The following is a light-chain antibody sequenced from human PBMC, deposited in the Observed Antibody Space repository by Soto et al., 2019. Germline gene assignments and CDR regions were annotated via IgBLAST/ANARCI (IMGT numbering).Light chain of an antibody. CDR1: SSNIGSNT. CDR2: SNN. Sequence: QSVLTQPPSASGTPGQRVTISCSGSSSNIGSNTVNWYQQLPGTAPKLLIYSNNQRPSGVPDRFSGSKSGTSASLAISGLQSEDEADYYSAAWDDSLNGLWVFGGGTKLTVL. CDR3: AAWDDSLNGLWV. V-gene: IGLV1-44*01. J-gene: IGLJ3*02.